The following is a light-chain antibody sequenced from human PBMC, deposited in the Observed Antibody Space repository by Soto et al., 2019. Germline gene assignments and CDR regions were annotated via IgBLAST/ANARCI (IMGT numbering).Light chain of an antibody. CDR1: SSDVGGYDY. V-gene: IGLV2-14*01. CDR2: DVT. J-gene: IGLJ1*01. Sequence: QSALTQPASVSGSPGQSITISCTGTSSDVGGYDYVSWYQQHPGKAPKLMIYDVTNRPSGVSNRFSGSKSGNTASLTISGLQADDEADYYCISYASINTYVFGTGTNLTVL. CDR3: ISYASINTYV.